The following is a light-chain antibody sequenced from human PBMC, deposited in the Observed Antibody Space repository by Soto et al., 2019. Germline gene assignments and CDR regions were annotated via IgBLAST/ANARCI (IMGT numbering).Light chain of an antibody. CDR1: STDVGRYNY. Sequence: QSVLTQPASVSGSPGQPITISCTGTSTDVGRYNYVSWYQQHPGKAPKLMIHDVANRPSGVSNRFSGSKSGITASLTISGLQAEDEADYYCSSYTTSSTYVCGTGTRSPS. CDR3: SSYTTSSTYV. V-gene: IGLV2-14*01. CDR2: DVA. J-gene: IGLJ1*01.